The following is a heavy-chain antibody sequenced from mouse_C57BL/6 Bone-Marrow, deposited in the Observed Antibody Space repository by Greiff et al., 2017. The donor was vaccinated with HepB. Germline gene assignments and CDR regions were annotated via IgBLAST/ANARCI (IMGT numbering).Heavy chain of an antibody. Sequence: VQLQQPGAELVKPGASVKMSCKASGYTFTSYWITWVKQRPGQGLEWIGDIYPGSGSTNYNEKFKSKATLTVDTSSSTAYMQLSSLTSEDSAVYYCARGYGSSYGAMDYWGQGTSVTVSS. CDR2: IYPGSGST. D-gene: IGHD1-1*01. CDR1: GYTFTSYW. CDR3: ARGYGSSYGAMDY. V-gene: IGHV1-55*01. J-gene: IGHJ4*01.